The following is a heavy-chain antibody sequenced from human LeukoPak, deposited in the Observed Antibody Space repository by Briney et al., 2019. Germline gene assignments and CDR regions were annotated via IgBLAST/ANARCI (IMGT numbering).Heavy chain of an antibody. CDR3: ARHRSLAAILDY. J-gene: IGHJ4*02. CDR1: GYIFTSYW. D-gene: IGHD2-2*02. CDR2: IYPGDSDT. Sequence: GASLQISCKGSGYIFTSYWIGWVRQLPGKGLEWMGIIYPGDSDTRYSPSFQGPVTISADKSISTAYLQWSSLKASDTAMYYCARHRSLAAILDYWGQGTLVTVSS. V-gene: IGHV5-51*01.